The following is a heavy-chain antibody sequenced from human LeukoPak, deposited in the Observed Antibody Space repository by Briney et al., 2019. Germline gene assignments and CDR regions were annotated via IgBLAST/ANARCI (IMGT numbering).Heavy chain of an antibody. CDR1: GFTFSSHW. CDR2: IKQDGSEK. Sequence: GGSLRLSCAASGFTFSSHWMIWVREAPGKGLEWVASIKQDGSEKYYVDSVRGRFTISRDNAKNSLYLQMNTLRAEDTAMYYCARDPGNHSGAWGQGTLVTVSS. CDR3: ARDPGNHSGA. V-gene: IGHV3-7*05. J-gene: IGHJ5*02. D-gene: IGHD6-19*01.